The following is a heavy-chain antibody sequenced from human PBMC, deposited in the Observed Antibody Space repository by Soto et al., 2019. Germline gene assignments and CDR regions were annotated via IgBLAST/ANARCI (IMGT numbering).Heavy chain of an antibody. J-gene: IGHJ4*02. CDR2: IYSSENT. V-gene: IGHV4-39*02. D-gene: IGHD2-15*01. CDR1: GGSVSSSSYS. Sequence: SETLSLTCTVSGGSVSSSSYSWGWIRQSPGKGLEWIGTIYSSENTYYNPSLLSRVTIFVDTSKNEFSLRLSSVTAADTAVYYCARAAPRYCSGGSCYYGRDYWGQGTLVTVSS. CDR3: ARAAPRYCSGGSCYYGRDY.